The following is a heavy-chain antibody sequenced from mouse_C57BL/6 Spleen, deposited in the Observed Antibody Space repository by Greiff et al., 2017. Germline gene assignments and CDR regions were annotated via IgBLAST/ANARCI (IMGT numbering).Heavy chain of an antibody. J-gene: IGHJ2*01. CDR2: INPSTGGT. V-gene: IGHV1-42*01. D-gene: IGHD2-4*01. Sequence: VQLKESGPELVKPGASVKISCKASGYSFTGYYMNWVKQSPEKSLEWIGEINPSTGGTTYNQKFKAKATLTVDKSSSTAYVQLNSLTSEDSAVYYCARLDDYDGFDYWGQGTTLTVSS. CDR1: GYSFTGYY. CDR3: ARLDDYDGFDY.